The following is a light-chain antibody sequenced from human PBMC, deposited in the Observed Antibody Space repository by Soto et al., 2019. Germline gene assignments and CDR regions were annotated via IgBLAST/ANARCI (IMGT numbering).Light chain of an antibody. V-gene: IGKV1-39*01. J-gene: IGKJ4*01. CDR3: QQTFKTPLT. CDR2: GAF. CDR1: QSISGY. Sequence: IQRNESPSSVSAFVGDRVTITCRASQSISGYLTWFQQKPGKAPKILIHGAFRLRSGVPSRFSVSGSGTDFTLTISRLKTEDFATYDGQQTFKTPLTFCGGTKVDI.